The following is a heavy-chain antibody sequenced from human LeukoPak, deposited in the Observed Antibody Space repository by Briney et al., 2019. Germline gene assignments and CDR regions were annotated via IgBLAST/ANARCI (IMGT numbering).Heavy chain of an antibody. CDR2: ISSSSSYT. V-gene: IGHV3-11*03. J-gene: IGHJ5*02. CDR3: ARLRYFDYWFDP. CDR1: GFTFSDYY. D-gene: IGHD3-9*01. Sequence: KPGGSLRLSCAASGFTFSDYYMSWIRQAPGKGLEWVSYISSSSSYTNYADSVKGRFTISRDNAKNSLYLQMSSLRAEDTAVYYCARLRYFDYWFDPWGQGTLVTVSS.